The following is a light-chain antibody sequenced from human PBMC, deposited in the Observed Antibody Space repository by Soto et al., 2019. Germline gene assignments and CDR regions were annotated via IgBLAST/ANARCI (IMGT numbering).Light chain of an antibody. CDR2: GAT. J-gene: IGKJ1*01. V-gene: IGKV3-20*01. CDR1: QSFSSNY. Sequence: EIVLTQSPGTLSLSPGERATLSSRASQSFSSNYLAWYQQKPGQAPRILIYGATTRATGIPDRFSGSESGTDFTLTISRLEPEDSAVYYCQQYSSVWTFGQGTKVEI. CDR3: QQYSSVWT.